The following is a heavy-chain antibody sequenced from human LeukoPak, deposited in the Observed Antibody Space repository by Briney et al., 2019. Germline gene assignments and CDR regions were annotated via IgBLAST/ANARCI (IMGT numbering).Heavy chain of an antibody. CDR2: INPSGGST. Sequence: ASVKVSCKASGYTFTSYYMHWVRHAPGQGLEWLGIINPSGGSTSYAQKFQGRVTMTRDTSTSTVYMELSSLRSEDTAVYYCARDGIAAAGRLYNWFDPWGQGTLVTVSS. V-gene: IGHV1-46*01. CDR1: GYTFTSYY. CDR3: ARDGIAAAGRLYNWFDP. J-gene: IGHJ5*02. D-gene: IGHD6-13*01.